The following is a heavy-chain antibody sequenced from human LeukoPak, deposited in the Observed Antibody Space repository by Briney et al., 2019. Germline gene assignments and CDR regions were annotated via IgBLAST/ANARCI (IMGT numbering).Heavy chain of an antibody. CDR3: ARRESRRGYCSCTSCYSFWYFDL. Sequence: ASVKVSCKASGYTFTSYDINWVRQATGQGLEWMGWMNPNSGNTGYAQKFQGRVTITRNTSISTAYMELSSLRSEDTAVYYCARRESRRGYCSCTSCYSFWYFDLWGRGTLVTVSS. J-gene: IGHJ2*01. D-gene: IGHD2-2*01. CDR2: MNPNSGNT. CDR1: GYTFTSYD. V-gene: IGHV1-8*03.